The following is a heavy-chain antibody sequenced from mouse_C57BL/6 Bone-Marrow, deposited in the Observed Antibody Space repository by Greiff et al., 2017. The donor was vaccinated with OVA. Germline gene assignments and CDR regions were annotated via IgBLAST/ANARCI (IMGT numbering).Heavy chain of an antibody. Sequence: QVQLQQSGAELVKPGASVKLSCKASGYTFTSYWMHWVKQRPGQGLEWIGMIHPNSGSTNYNEKFKSKATLTVDKSSSTAYMQLSSLTSEDSAVYYCAREGLTTVVAPFDDWGQGTTLTVSS. J-gene: IGHJ2*01. CDR1: GYTFTSYW. D-gene: IGHD1-1*01. V-gene: IGHV1-64*01. CDR3: AREGLTTVVAPFDD. CDR2: IHPNSGST.